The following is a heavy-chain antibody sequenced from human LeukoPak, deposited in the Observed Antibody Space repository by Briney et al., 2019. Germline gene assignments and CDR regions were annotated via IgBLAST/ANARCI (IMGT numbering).Heavy chain of an antibody. CDR2: ISYDGSNK. V-gene: IGHV3-30-3*01. CDR1: GSTFSSYA. CDR3: ARSPRNYDFWSGYFDY. D-gene: IGHD3-3*01. J-gene: IGHJ4*02. Sequence: PGGSLRLSCAASGSTFSSYAMHWVRQAPGKGLEWVAVISYDGSNKYYADSVKGRFTISRDNSKNTLYLQMNSLRAEDTAVYYCARSPRNYDFWSGYFDYWGQGTLVTVSS.